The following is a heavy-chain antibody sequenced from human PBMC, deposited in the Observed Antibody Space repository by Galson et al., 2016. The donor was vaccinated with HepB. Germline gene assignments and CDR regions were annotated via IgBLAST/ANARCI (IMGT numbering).Heavy chain of an antibody. Sequence: SLRLSCAASGFTVSSNYMSWVRQAPGKGLEWVSVIYSGGSTYYADSVKGRFTISRDNSKNTLYLQMNSLRAEDTAVYYCARGATIFGVVIMNYYYYMDVWGKGTTVTVSS. CDR2: IYSGGST. J-gene: IGHJ6*03. CDR3: ARGATIFGVVIMNYYYYMDV. CDR1: GFTVSSNY. V-gene: IGHV3-53*01. D-gene: IGHD3-3*01.